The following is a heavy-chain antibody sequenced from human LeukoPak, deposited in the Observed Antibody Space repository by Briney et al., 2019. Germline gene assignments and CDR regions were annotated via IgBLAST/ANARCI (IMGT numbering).Heavy chain of an antibody. J-gene: IGHJ4*02. V-gene: IGHV4-38-2*01. CDR1: GYSISSGFH. CDR2: IYHSGST. D-gene: IGHD3-10*01. Sequence: SETLSLTCAVSGYSISSGFHWAWVRQTPGKGLEWIGSIYHSGSTYQNPSLKSRVTISVDTSKNQFSLKLSSVTAADTAVYYCARIALRGYWGQGTLVTVSS. CDR3: ARIALRGY.